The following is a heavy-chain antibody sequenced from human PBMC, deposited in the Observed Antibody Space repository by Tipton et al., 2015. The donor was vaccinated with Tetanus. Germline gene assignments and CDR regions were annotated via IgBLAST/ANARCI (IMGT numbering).Heavy chain of an antibody. D-gene: IGHD6-6*01. V-gene: IGHV4-4*07. J-gene: IGHJ4*02. CDR2: ISNGNT. Sequence: GLVKPSETLSLTCTVSRGPISSYYWSWIRQPAGKGLEWIGHISNGNTDYSPSLKSRVTLSVDTSKNHLSLNLTTVTAADTAVYYCARALKQLVRVGDYWGQGTVVTVSS. CDR1: RGPISSYY. CDR3: ARALKQLVRVGDY.